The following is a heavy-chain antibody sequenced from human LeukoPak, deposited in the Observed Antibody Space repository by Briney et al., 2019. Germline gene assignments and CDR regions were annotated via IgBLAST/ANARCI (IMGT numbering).Heavy chain of an antibody. V-gene: IGHV3-53*04. CDR1: GFTVSSNY. CDR2: IYSGGST. J-gene: IGHJ3*02. Sequence: AGSLRLSCAASGFTVSSNYMSWVRQAPGKELEWVSDIYSGGSTYYADSVKGRFTISRHNSKNTLYLQMNSLRAEDTAVYYCARWTSCSGGSCYSPVSGAFDIWGQGTMVTVSS. CDR3: ARWTSCSGGSCYSPVSGAFDI. D-gene: IGHD2-15*01.